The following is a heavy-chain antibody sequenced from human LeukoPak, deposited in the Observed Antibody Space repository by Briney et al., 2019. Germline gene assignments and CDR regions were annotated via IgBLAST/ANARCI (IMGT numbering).Heavy chain of an antibody. CDR2: IIPIFGTA. CDR3: ASTPDYYYYYMDV. J-gene: IGHJ6*03. CDR1: GGTFSSYA. V-gene: IGHV1-69*05. Sequence: GASVKVSRKASGGTFSSYAISWVRQAPGQGLEWMGGIIPIFGTANYAQKFQGRVTITTDESTSTAYMELSSLRSEDTAVYYCASTPDYYYYYMDVWGKGTTVTVSS.